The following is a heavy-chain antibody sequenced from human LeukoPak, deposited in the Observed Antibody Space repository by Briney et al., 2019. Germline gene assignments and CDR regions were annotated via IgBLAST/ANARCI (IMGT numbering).Heavy chain of an antibody. Sequence: GRSLRLSCAASGFTFDDYAMHWVRQAPGKGLEWVSGISWNSGSIGYADSVKGRFTISRDNAKNSLYPQMNSLRAEDTALYYCAKDTKRYYGSGSYSDYWGQGTLVTVSS. J-gene: IGHJ4*02. D-gene: IGHD3-10*01. CDR3: AKDTKRYYGSGSYSDY. CDR2: ISWNSGSI. CDR1: GFTFDDYA. V-gene: IGHV3-9*01.